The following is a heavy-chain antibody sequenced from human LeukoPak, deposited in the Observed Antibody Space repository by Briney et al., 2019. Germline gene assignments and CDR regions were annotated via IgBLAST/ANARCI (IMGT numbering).Heavy chain of an antibody. CDR3: TREVAAYTPYGMDV. CDR1: GFTFSSYA. D-gene: IGHD6-19*01. V-gene: IGHV3-23*01. CDR2: ISGSGGST. Sequence: GGSLRLSCAASGFTFSSYAMSWVRQAPGKGLEWVSAISGSGGSTYYADSVKGRFTISRDNSKNTLYLQMNSLRAEDTAVYYCTREVAAYTPYGMDVWGQGTTVTVSS. J-gene: IGHJ6*02.